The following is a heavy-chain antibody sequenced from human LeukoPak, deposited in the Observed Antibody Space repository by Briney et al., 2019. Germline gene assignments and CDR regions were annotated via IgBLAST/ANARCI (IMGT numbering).Heavy chain of an antibody. CDR2: ISYDGSNK. D-gene: IGHD2-15*01. CDR1: GFTFSSYG. V-gene: IGHV3-30*03. Sequence: GGSLRLSCAASGFTFSSYGMHWVRQAPGKGLEWVAVISYDGSNKYYADSVKGRFTISRDNSKNTLYLQMNSLRAEDRAVYYCVSAWGRYCSGGSCHDYWGQGTLVTVSS. J-gene: IGHJ4*02. CDR3: VSAWGRYCSGGSCHDY.